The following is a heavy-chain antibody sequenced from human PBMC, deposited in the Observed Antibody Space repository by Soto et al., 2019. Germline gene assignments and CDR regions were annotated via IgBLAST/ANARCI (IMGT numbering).Heavy chain of an antibody. V-gene: IGHV3-11*01. J-gene: IGHJ4*02. CDR1: GFTFSDYY. CDR3: ARVYSSGWYDLFDY. CDR2: ISSSGSTI. Sequence: GGSLRLSCAASGFTFSDYYMSWIRQAPGKGLEWVSYISSSGSTIYYADSVKGRFTISRDNAKNSLYLQMNSLRAEDTAVYYCARVYSSGWYDLFDYWGQGTLVTVSS. D-gene: IGHD6-19*01.